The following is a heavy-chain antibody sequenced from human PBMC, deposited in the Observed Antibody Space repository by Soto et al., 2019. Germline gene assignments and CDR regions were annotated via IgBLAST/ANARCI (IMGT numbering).Heavy chain of an antibody. Sequence: PSQTLSLTCAISGDSVSSNSAALNWIRQSPSRGLEWLGRTYYRSKWYNDYAVSVKSRITINPDTSKNQFSLQLNSVTPEDTAVYYCARGWAARLYYYYGMDVWGQGTTVTVSS. CDR3: ARGWAARLYYYYGMDV. D-gene: IGHD6-6*01. J-gene: IGHJ6*02. V-gene: IGHV6-1*01. CDR2: TYYRSKWYN. CDR1: GDSVSSNSAA.